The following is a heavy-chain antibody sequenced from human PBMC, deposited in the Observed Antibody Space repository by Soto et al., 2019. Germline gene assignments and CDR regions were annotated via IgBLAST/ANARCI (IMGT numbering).Heavy chain of an antibody. CDR3: ARSMIPFGGVIGDY. D-gene: IGHD3-16*02. CDR2: ISPYNGKT. V-gene: IGHV1-18*01. Sequence: QVQLVQSGAEVKKPGASVKVSCKASGYRFNTYGIVWVRQAPGQGLEWMGWISPYNGKTNYAQKFQGRVTMATDTSTTTASMELRSLTSDDTAVYFWARSMIPFGGVIGDYWGQGTLVTVSS. CDR1: GYRFNTYG. J-gene: IGHJ4*02.